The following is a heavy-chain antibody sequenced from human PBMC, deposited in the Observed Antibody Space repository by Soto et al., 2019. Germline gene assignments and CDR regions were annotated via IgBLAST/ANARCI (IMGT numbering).Heavy chain of an antibody. V-gene: IGHV3-74*01. CDR2: IDNTGSIT. Sequence: EVQLVESGGGLVQPGGSLRLSCAASGFTFSRYWMHWVRQTPGKGLVWVSRIDNTGSITTYADSVKGRFTISRDSAKNRLYLQVHSLRAEDTAVYDCARDQTVAGPTTVDYCGQGTLVTVSS. J-gene: IGHJ4*02. CDR1: GFTFSRYW. D-gene: IGHD6-19*01. CDR3: ARDQTVAGPTTVDY.